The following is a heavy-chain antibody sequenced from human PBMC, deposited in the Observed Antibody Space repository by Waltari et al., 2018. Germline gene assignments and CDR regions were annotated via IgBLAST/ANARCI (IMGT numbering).Heavy chain of an antibody. CDR2: IYTSGRT. V-gene: IGHV4-61*02. CDR3: AITSVYCSSTSCPTGAFDI. Sequence: QVQLQESGPGLVKPSQTLYQTCTVSGGSIRRGSCYWSWIRQPDGKGLEWIGRIYTSGRTNYNPSLKSRVTISAYTSKNQFSLKLSSVTAADTAVYYCAITSVYCSSTSCPTGAFDIWGQGTMVTVSS. J-gene: IGHJ3*02. D-gene: IGHD2-2*01. CDR1: GGSIRRGSCY.